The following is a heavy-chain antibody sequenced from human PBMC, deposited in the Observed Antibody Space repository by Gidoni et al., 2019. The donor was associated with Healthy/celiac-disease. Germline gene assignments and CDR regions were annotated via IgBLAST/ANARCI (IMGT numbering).Heavy chain of an antibody. CDR1: GFTFSSYA. J-gene: IGHJ4*02. V-gene: IGHV3-30-3*01. CDR3: ARDGGRWLQVGYFDY. CDR2: ISYDGSNK. D-gene: IGHD3-16*01. Sequence: QVQLVESGGGVVQPGRSLILSCSASGFTFSSYAMHGVRQAPGKGLEWVAVISYDGSNKYDADSVKGRFTISRDNSKNTLYLQMNSLRAEDTAVYYCARDGGRWLQVGYFDYWGQGTLVTVSS.